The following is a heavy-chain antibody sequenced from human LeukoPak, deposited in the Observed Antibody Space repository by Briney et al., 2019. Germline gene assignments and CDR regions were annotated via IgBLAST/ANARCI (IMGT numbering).Heavy chain of an antibody. CDR3: ARGKSY. V-gene: IGHV4-61*01. Sequence: SETLSLTCTVSGGSVSSGSYYWSWIRQPPGKGLEWIGYIYYSGSTNYNPSLKSRVTISVDTSKNQFSLKLSSVTAADTAVYYCARGKSYWGQGTLVTVSS. CDR1: GGSVSSGSYY. J-gene: IGHJ4*02. CDR2: IYYSGST.